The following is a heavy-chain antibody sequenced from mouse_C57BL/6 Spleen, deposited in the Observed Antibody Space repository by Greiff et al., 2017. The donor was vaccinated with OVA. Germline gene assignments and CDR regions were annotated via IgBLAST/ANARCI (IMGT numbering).Heavy chain of an antibody. CDR3: ARWWDWYFDV. J-gene: IGHJ1*03. V-gene: IGHV1-66*01. D-gene: IGHD1-1*02. CDR1: GYSFTSYY. Sequence: VQVVESGPELVKPGASVKISCKASGYSFTSYYIHWVKQRPGQGLEWIGWIYPGSGNTKYNEKFKGKATLTADTSSSTAYMQLSSLTSEDSAVYYCARWWDWYFDVWGTGTTVTVSS. CDR2: IYPGSGNT.